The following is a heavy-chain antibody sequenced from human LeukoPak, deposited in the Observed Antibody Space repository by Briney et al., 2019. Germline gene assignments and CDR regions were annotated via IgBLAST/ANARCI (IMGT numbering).Heavy chain of an antibody. J-gene: IGHJ4*02. Sequence: GRSLRLSCAASGFTFSSYAMHWVRQAPGKGLEWVAVISYDGSNKYYADSVKGRFTISRDNSKNTLYLQMNSLRAEDTAVYYCARDGKCGGDCYYFDYWGQGTLVTVSS. V-gene: IGHV3-30*04. CDR3: ARDGKCGGDCYYFDY. D-gene: IGHD2-21*02. CDR1: GFTFSSYA. CDR2: ISYDGSNK.